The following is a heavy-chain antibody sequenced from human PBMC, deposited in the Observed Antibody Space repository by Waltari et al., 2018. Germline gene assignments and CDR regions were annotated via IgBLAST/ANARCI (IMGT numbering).Heavy chain of an antibody. Sequence: EVQLLESGGGLVQPGGCLRLSCAASGLTFSYYAMSWVRQAPGNVLEWVSIGSAVGIATYFADSLKVRFTISRDNSKNTLFLQMNSLRDDDTAVYYCAKGRIGVGAFDFDYWGQGTLVTVSS. CDR2: GSAVGIAT. V-gene: IGHV3-23*01. CDR1: GLTFSYYA. J-gene: IGHJ4*02. D-gene: IGHD1-26*01. CDR3: AKGRIGVGAFDFDY.